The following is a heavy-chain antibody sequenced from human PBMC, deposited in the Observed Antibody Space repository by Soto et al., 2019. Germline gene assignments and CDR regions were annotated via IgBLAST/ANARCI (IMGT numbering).Heavy chain of an antibody. D-gene: IGHD1-20*01. Sequence: EVQLVESGGGLVQPGGSLRLSCAASGFTFSSYDMHWVRQATGKGLEWVSAIGTAGDTYYPGSVKGRFTISRENAKNPLYLQMNSLRAGDTAVYYCARSITLGAAFDIWGQGTMVTVSS. V-gene: IGHV3-13*01. CDR3: ARSITLGAAFDI. CDR1: GFTFSSYD. CDR2: IGTAGDT. J-gene: IGHJ3*02.